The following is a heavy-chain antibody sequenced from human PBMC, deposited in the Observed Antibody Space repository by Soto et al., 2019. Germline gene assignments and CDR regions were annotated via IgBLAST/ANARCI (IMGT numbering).Heavy chain of an antibody. V-gene: IGHV2-26*01. CDR1: GFSLSNARMG. Sequence: QVTLKESGPVLVKPTETLTLTCTVSGFSLSNARMGVSWLRQPPGKALEWLAHIFSNDENSYSTSLKSRLTISKDTSKSQVVLTMTNMDPVDTATYYCARMDSYGIGDWYFDLWGRGTLVTVSS. J-gene: IGHJ2*01. CDR2: IFSNDEN. CDR3: ARMDSYGIGDWYFDL. D-gene: IGHD5-18*01.